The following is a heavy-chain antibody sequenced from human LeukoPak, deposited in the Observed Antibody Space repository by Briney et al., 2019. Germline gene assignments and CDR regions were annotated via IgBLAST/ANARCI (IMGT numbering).Heavy chain of an antibody. CDR2: IKQDGSER. Sequence: GGSLRLSCAASGFTISNYWMSWVRRAPGKGLEWVANIKQDGSERYYVDSVKGRFTVSRDNAKNSLYLQMNSLRVDDTAVYYCARENTAVPGGDCWGQGTLVTVSS. V-gene: IGHV3-7*01. CDR3: ARENTAVPGGDC. J-gene: IGHJ4*02. CDR1: GFTISNYW. D-gene: IGHD5-18*01.